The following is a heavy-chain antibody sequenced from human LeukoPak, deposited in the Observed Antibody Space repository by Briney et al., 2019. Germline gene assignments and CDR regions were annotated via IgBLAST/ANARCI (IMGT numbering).Heavy chain of an antibody. CDR2: IKQDGSQK. D-gene: IGHD7-27*01. Sequence: TGGSLRLSCAASGFTFSTYWMTWVRQAPGKGLEWVANIKQDGSQKYYVDSVKGRFTISRDNARNSLYLQMNSLRAGDTAVYYCATWGVVSWGQGTMVTVSS. CDR1: GFTFSTYW. V-gene: IGHV3-7*02. CDR3: ATWGVVS. J-gene: IGHJ3*01.